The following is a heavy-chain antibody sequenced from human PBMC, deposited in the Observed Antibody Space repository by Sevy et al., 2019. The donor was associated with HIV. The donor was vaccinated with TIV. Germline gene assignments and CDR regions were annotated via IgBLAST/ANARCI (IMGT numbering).Heavy chain of an antibody. Sequence: GGSLRLSCGASGFTFNKAWITWVRLAPGKGLEWVGRIKSKSDGGTTDYAAPVKGRFTIFREDSKKKLYLQMNSLKTEDTAVYYCTTKGDFWSGYQYFAYWGQGTLVTVSS. CDR3: TTKGDFWSGYQYFAY. D-gene: IGHD3-3*01. CDR1: GFTFNKAW. CDR2: IKSKSDGGTT. J-gene: IGHJ4*02. V-gene: IGHV3-15*01.